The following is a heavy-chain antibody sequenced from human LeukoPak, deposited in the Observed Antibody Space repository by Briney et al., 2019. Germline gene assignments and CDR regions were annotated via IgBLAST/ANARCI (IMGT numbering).Heavy chain of an antibody. CDR1: GYTFTSYG. CDR2: ISAYNGNT. V-gene: IGHV1-18*01. D-gene: IGHD1-14*01. J-gene: IGHJ3*02. CDR3: TRDRGIRQGLHAFDI. Sequence: GASVKVSCKASGYTFTSYGISWVRQAPGQGLEWMGWISAYNGNTNYAQKLQGRVTMTTDTSTSTAYMELRSLRSDDTAVYYCTRDRGIRQGLHAFDIWGQGTMVTVSS.